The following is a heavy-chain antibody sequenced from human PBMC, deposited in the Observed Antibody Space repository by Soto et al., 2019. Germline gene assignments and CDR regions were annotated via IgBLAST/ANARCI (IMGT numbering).Heavy chain of an antibody. J-gene: IGHJ4*02. D-gene: IGHD3-16*01. Sequence: EVQLVESGGGLVQPGGSLRLPCAASGFTFSTYWMTWVRQPPGKGLEWVASINHDGSERYYVDSVRGRFTISRDNAKYSLYLQMTSLRAEDTAVYYCVCGGNFFVYWGQGTLVTVSP. CDR3: VCGGNFFVY. V-gene: IGHV3-7*01. CDR2: INHDGSER. CDR1: GFTFSTYW.